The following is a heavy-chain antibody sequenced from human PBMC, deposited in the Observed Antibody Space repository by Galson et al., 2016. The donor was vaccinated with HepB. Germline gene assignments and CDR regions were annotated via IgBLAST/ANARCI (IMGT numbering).Heavy chain of an antibody. CDR1: GFSLSTSGMR. CDR3: ARIPGGYQGPQSGMDV. Sequence: PALVKPTQTLTLTCTFSGFSLSTSGMRVSWIRQPPGKALEWLARIDWDDDKFYSTSLKTRLTISKDTSKNQVVLTMANMDPVDTATYYCARIPGGYQGPQSGMDVWGQGTTVTVSS. D-gene: IGHD1-26*01. CDR2: IDWDDDK. V-gene: IGHV2-70*04. J-gene: IGHJ6*02.